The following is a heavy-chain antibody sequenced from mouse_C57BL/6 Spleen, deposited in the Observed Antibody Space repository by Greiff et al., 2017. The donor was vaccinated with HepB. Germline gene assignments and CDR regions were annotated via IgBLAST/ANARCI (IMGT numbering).Heavy chain of an antibody. Sequence: ESGPGLVKPSQSLSLTCSVSGYSITSGYYWYWIRQFPGNKLEWMGYISYDGSNNYNPSFKNRITITRDTSKNQFFLKLNSVTTEDTATYYCARGAYDYDGAWFAYWGQGTLVTVSA. D-gene: IGHD2-4*01. V-gene: IGHV3-6*01. CDR2: ISYDGSN. J-gene: IGHJ3*01. CDR1: GYSITSGYY. CDR3: ARGAYDYDGAWFAY.